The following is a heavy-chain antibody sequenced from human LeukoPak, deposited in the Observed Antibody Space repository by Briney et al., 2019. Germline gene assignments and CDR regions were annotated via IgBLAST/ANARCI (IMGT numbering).Heavy chain of an antibody. J-gene: IGHJ5*02. CDR2: LGTDGTYT. V-gene: IGHV3-74*01. D-gene: IGHD4-11*01. Sequence: GGSLRLSCAASGFNLRDYWMHWVRQAPGKGLVWVSRLGTDGTYTNYADSVTGRFTISRDNAKNTLYLQMDSLRAEDTSFYYCVRDPSNSGNWFDLWGQGTLVTVST. CDR3: VRDPSNSGNWFDL. CDR1: GFNLRDYW.